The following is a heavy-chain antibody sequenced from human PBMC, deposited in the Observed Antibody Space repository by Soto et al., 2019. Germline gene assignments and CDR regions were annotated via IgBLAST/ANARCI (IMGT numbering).Heavy chain of an antibody. CDR2: IIPIFGTA. D-gene: IGHD3-22*01. CDR3: ARGGSDYYDSSGSPTFDY. Sequence: QVQLVQSGAEVKKPGSSVKVSCKASGGTFSSYAISWVRQAPGQGLEWMGGIIPIFGTANYAQKFQGRVTMTADESTSTAYMELSSLRSEDTAVYYCARGGSDYYDSSGSPTFDYWGQGTLVTVSS. J-gene: IGHJ4*02. V-gene: IGHV1-69*01. CDR1: GGTFSSYA.